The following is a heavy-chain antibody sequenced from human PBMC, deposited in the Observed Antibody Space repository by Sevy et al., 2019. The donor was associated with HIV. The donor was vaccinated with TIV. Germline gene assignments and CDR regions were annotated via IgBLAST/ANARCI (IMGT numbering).Heavy chain of an antibody. J-gene: IGHJ5*02. V-gene: IGHV4-39*01. CDR1: GGSISTTSYY. Sequence: SETLSLTCTISGGSISTTSYYWGWIRQPPGKGLEWIGTIHYSGSTYYTPSLKSRVTISVDTSKNQFSLKLTSVTAADTAVYYCARVSWYSSGWFWFDTWGQGTLVTVSS. D-gene: IGHD6-13*01. CDR3: ARVSWYSSGWFWFDT. CDR2: IHYSGST.